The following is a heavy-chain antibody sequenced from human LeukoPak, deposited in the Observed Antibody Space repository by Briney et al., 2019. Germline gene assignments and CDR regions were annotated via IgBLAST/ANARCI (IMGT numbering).Heavy chain of an antibody. D-gene: IGHD3-10*01. CDR3: ARPRLLYGSGPILV. J-gene: IGHJ4*02. CDR1: GGSFSGYS. CDR2: MSHSGYP. Sequence: KPSETLSLTCAVYGGSFSGYSWTWIRQPPGKGLEWIGEMSHSGYPNYNPSLKSRVAISVDTSKNQFSLNLTSVTAADTAVYYCARPRLLYGSGPILVWGQGNLVTVSS. V-gene: IGHV4-34*01.